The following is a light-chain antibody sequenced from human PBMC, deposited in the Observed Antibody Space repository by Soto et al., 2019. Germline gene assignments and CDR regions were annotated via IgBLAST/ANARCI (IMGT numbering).Light chain of an antibody. J-gene: IGLJ1*01. CDR3: SSYTSSSTPYA. CDR2: EVS. Sequence: QSALTQPASVSGSPGQSITISCTGTSSDVGGYNYVSWYQQHPGKAPKLMIYEVSNRPSGVSNRFSGSKSGTTASLTNSGIQAEDEAKYSCSSYTSSSTPYAFGTGTKLTVL. CDR1: SSDVGGYNY. V-gene: IGLV2-14*01.